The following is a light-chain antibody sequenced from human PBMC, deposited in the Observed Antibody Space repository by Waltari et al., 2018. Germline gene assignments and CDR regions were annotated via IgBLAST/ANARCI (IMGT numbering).Light chain of an antibody. CDR3: QKYNSVTFT. CDR1: QGISIY. J-gene: IGKJ3*01. CDR2: AAS. V-gene: IGKV1-27*01. Sequence: DIQMTQSPSSLSASVGDRVTITCRANQGISIYLAWYQQKPGKVPKLLIYAASTLQSGVPSRFSGSGSGTDFTLTISSLQPEDVATYYCQKYNSVTFTFGPGTKVDIK.